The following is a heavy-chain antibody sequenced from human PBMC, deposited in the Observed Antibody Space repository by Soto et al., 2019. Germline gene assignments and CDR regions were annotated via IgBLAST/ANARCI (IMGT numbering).Heavy chain of an antibody. V-gene: IGHV4-61*08. CDR3: ARGLGRYSSSWYGY. J-gene: IGHJ4*02. D-gene: IGHD6-13*01. CDR2: IYYSGST. Sequence: NPSETLSLTCTVSGGSISSGGYYWSWIRQPPGKGLEWIGYIYYSGSTNYNPSLKSRVTISVDTSKNQFSLKLSSVTAADTAVYYCARGLGRYSSSWYGYWGQGTLVTVSS. CDR1: GGSISSGGYY.